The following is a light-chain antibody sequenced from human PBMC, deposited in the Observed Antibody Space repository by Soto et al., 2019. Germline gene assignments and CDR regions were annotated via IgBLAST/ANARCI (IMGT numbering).Light chain of an antibody. J-gene: IGLJ2*01. CDR1: SSDVGSYNI. Sequence: QSALTQRASVSGSPGQSITISCTGTSSDVGSYNIVSWYQQHPGKAPKLIIYEGSKRPSGISNRFSGSKSGNTASLTISGLQAEDEADYYCRSNELSDTFYVVFGGGTKLTVL. CDR3: RSNELSDTFYVV. CDR2: EGS. V-gene: IGLV2-23*03.